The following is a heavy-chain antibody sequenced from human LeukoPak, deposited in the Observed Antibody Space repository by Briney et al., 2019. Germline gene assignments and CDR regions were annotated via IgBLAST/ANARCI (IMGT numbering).Heavy chain of an antibody. D-gene: IGHD3-10*01. CDR2: ISPYNGRT. CDR3: AGTMGNSMVRGVIYYYGMDV. CDR1: NYTFTSYG. V-gene: IGHV1-18*01. J-gene: IGHJ6*02. Sequence: ASVKVSCKAFNYTFTSYGISWVRQAPGKGLEWMAWISPYNGRTLYSAKLQGRVTLTRDTTTDTAYMELTSLKSDDTAVYYCAGTMGNSMVRGVIYYYGMDVWGQGTTVTVSS.